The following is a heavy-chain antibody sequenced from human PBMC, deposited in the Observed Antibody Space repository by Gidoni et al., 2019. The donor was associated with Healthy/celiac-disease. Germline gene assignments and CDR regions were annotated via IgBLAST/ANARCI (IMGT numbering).Heavy chain of an antibody. J-gene: IGHJ4*02. CDR1: GGSFSGYY. Sequence: QVQLQQWGAGPLKLSETLSLTCAVSGGSFSGYYWSWIRQPPGKGLEWIGEINHSGSTNYNPSLKSRVTISVDTSKNQFSLKLSSVTAADTAVYYCARGRVYGFDYWGQGTLVTVSS. D-gene: IGHD4-17*01. CDR3: ARGRVYGFDY. V-gene: IGHV4-34*01. CDR2: INHSGST.